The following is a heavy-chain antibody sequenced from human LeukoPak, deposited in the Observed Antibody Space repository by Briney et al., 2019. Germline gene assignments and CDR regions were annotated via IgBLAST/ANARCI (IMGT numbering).Heavy chain of an antibody. Sequence: PSKTLSLTCSVSVGSFSSRTHYWAWIRQPPGKGLEWIGSINYSGKLTFNPSLKSRVTVSIDTSKNQFSLTLSYVTAADTAVYYCARDFGDWRTDYWGQGTLVTVSS. D-gene: IGHD2-21*02. CDR1: VGSFSSRTHY. CDR3: ARDFGDWRTDY. V-gene: IGHV4-39*07. J-gene: IGHJ4*02. CDR2: INYSGKL.